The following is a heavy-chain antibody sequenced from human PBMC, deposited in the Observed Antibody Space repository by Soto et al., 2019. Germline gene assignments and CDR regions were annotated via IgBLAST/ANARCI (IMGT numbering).Heavy chain of an antibody. Sequence: GSLRLSCVASGFTFENYAMSWVRQAPGKGLEWVSAISGSGGTTYYSDSVKGRFTISRDNSKNTVYLQMNDLRVEDAAEYFCAKDSWAIFGVPAGEYYAMDVWGQGTMVTVSS. J-gene: IGHJ6*02. CDR3: AKDSWAIFGVPAGEYYAMDV. V-gene: IGHV3-23*01. CDR2: ISGSGGTT. D-gene: IGHD3-3*01. CDR1: GFTFENYA.